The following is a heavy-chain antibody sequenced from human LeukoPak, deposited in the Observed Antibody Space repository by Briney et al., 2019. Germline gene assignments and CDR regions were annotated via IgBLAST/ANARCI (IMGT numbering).Heavy chain of an antibody. Sequence: GGSLRLSCAASGFTVSNYWMHWVRQAPGKGRMWGSRVHSDGSYTNYADSVKGRFTISRDNAKSTLYLQMNSLRAEDTAVYYCAREGLGYSCDYWGQGTLVTVSS. CDR3: AREGLGYSCDY. CDR2: VHSDGSYT. D-gene: IGHD5-18*01. J-gene: IGHJ4*02. CDR1: GFTVSNYW. V-gene: IGHV3-74*01.